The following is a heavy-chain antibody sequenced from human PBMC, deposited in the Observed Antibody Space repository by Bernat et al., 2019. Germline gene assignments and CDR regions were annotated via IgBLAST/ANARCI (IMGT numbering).Heavy chain of an antibody. J-gene: IGHJ4*02. V-gene: IGHV4-30-2*01. CDR1: GGSISSGGYS. CDR2: IYPSGST. Sequence: QLQLQESGSGLVKPSQTLSLTCAVSGGSISSGGYSWSWIRQPPGKGLEWIGYIYPSGSTYYNPSLKSRVTTTVDRSNNQSSLKLGSVTAADTAVYYCARGEYYDSSGYPSFGYWGQGTLVTVSS. D-gene: IGHD3-22*01. CDR3: ARGEYYDSSGYPSFGY.